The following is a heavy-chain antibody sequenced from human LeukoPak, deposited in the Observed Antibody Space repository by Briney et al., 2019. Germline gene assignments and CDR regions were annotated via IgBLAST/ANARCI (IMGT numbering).Heavy chain of an antibody. Sequence: GESLKISCKVSGYSFATYWIGWVRQMPGKGPERMGIIYPDDSDTRYSPSFQGQVTISADKSISTAYLQWSSLKASDTAMYYCATPYPREYCSSTTCYFNYWGQGTLVTVSS. CDR3: ATPYPREYCSSTTCYFNY. CDR2: IYPDDSDT. J-gene: IGHJ4*02. D-gene: IGHD2-2*01. CDR1: GYSFATYW. V-gene: IGHV5-51*01.